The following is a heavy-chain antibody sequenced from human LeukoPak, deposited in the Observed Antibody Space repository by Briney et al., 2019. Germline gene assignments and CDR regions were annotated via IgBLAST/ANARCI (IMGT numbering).Heavy chain of an antibody. J-gene: IGHJ4*02. CDR1: GYTFTSYY. CDR2: INPSGGST. Sequence: GASVKVSCKASGYTFTSYYMHWVRQAPGQGLEWMGIINPSGGSTSYAQKFQGRVTMTRDTSTSTVYMELRSLRSDDTAVYYCARVISDQFWSGYYTWFDYWGQGTLVTVSS. D-gene: IGHD3-3*01. CDR3: ARVISDQFWSGYYTWFDY. V-gene: IGHV1-46*01.